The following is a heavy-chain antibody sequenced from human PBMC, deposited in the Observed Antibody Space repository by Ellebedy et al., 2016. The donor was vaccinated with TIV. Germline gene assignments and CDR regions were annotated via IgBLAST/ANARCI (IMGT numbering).Heavy chain of an antibody. J-gene: IGHJ6*02. D-gene: IGHD4/OR15-4a*01. Sequence: MPGGSLRLSCTVSGASISSHYWSWIRQPPGKTLEWIGYISDGGNTNYNPSLTSRVTISVDTSKNHFSLRLSSVTAADTAVYYCARIWGDYGDNGFFGLDVWGPGTTVTVSS. CDR2: ISDGGNT. CDR3: ARIWGDYGDNGFFGLDV. V-gene: IGHV4-59*11. CDR1: GASISSHY.